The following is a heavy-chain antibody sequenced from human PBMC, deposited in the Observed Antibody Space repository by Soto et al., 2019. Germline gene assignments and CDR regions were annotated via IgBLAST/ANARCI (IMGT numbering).Heavy chain of an antibody. CDR3: AKGGQSYDY. J-gene: IGHJ4*02. CDR1: GFTFNTYA. Sequence: EVQLLESGGGSVQPGGSLRLSCAASGFTFNTYAMSWVRQAPGKGLEWVSAISTSVGSTYYTDSVKGRFTISRDNSKNTLYLQMNSLRAEDTAVYYCAKGGQSYDYWGQGTLVTVSS. V-gene: IGHV3-23*01. CDR2: ISTSVGST. D-gene: IGHD3-10*01.